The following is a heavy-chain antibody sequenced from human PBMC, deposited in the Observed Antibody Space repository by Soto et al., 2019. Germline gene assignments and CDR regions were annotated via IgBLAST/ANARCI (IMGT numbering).Heavy chain of an antibody. V-gene: IGHV1-8*01. J-gene: IGHJ6*03. D-gene: IGHD3-3*01. Sequence: ASVKVSCKASGYTFTSYDINWVRQATGHGLEWMGWMNPNSGNTVYAQKFQGRVTMTRNTSISTAYMELSSLRSEDTAVYYCARDPNLLHYDFWSGYFPRCYYYYMDVWGIGTTVTDSS. CDR1: GYTFTSYD. CDR2: MNPNSGNT. CDR3: ARDPNLLHYDFWSGYFPRCYYYYMDV.